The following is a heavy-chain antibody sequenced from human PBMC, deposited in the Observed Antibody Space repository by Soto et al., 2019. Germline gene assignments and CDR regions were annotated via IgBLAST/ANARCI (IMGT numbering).Heavy chain of an antibody. D-gene: IGHD3-3*01. V-gene: IGHV3-74*01. Sequence: PLRHSCSSSLFTFSSYWMHLVRQAPGKGLVWVSHINTDGSSTNYADSVKGRFTISRDNSENTLYLQMNSLRAEDTAVYYCAIRSISWSYWGPGTLVTVSS. J-gene: IGHJ4*02. CDR1: LFTFSSYW. CDR3: AIRSISWSY. CDR2: INTDGSST.